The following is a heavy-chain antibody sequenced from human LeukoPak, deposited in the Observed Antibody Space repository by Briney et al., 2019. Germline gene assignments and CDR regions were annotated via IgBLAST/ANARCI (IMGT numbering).Heavy chain of an antibody. J-gene: IGHJ5*02. D-gene: IGHD3-3*01. Sequence: GSLRLSCAASGFTFDDYGMNWVRQAPGKGLEWVSGINWNGRSTGFAESVKGRFTISRDNAKNSVYLEMNSLRAEDTALYYCARARLSIFGGPRENWFDPWGQGTLVTVSS. V-gene: IGHV3-20*04. CDR1: GFTFDDYG. CDR2: INWNGRST. CDR3: ARARLSIFGGPRENWFDP.